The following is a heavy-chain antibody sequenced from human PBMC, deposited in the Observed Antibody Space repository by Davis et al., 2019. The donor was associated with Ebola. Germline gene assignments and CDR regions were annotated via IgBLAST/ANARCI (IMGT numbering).Heavy chain of an antibody. CDR3: ARDGIAARHDY. Sequence: GESLKLSCAASGFTFSSYAMSWVRQAPGKGLEWVSAISGSGGSTYYADSVKGRFTISRDNSKNTLYLQMNSLRAEGTAVYYCARDGIAARHDYWGQGTLVTVSS. CDR1: GFTFSSYA. D-gene: IGHD6-6*01. V-gene: IGHV3-23*01. J-gene: IGHJ4*02. CDR2: ISGSGGST.